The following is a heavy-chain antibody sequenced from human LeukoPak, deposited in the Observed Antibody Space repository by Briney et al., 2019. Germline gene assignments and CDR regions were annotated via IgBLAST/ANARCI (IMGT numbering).Heavy chain of an antibody. CDR3: ARVLSYYDSSGYYFSY. D-gene: IGHD3-22*01. CDR1: GFTFSYYT. Sequence: PGRSLRLSCAASGFTFSYYTMHWVRQAPGKGLEWVTVISYDGSNKYYADSVKGRFTVSRDNSKNTLYLQMDSLRAEDTAVYYCARVLSYYDSSGYYFSYWGQGTLVTVSS. V-gene: IGHV3-30-3*01. CDR2: ISYDGSNK. J-gene: IGHJ4*02.